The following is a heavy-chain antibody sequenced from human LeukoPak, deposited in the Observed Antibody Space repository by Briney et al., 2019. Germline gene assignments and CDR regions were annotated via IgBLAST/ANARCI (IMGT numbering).Heavy chain of an antibody. Sequence: ASVKVSCKASGGTFSSYAISWVRQAPGQGLEWMGGIIPIFGTANYAQKFQGRVTITTDESTSTAYMELSSLRSVDTAVYYCAGGAREYQLLYPFDYWGQGTLVTVSS. CDR1: GGTFSSYA. J-gene: IGHJ4*02. D-gene: IGHD2-2*02. V-gene: IGHV1-69*05. CDR2: IIPIFGTA. CDR3: AGGAREYQLLYPFDY.